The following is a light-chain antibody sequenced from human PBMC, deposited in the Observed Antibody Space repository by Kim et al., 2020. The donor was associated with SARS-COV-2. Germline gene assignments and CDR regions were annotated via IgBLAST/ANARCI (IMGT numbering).Light chain of an antibody. CDR1: SSNIGAPFD. Sequence: QSVLTQPPSVSGAPGQRVTISCTGSSSNIGAPFDVHWYQQRPGTAPKLLIYGNTNRPSGVPDRFSASKSDISASLAITGLQAGDGADYYCQSYDSSLSGYVFGTGTKVTVL. J-gene: IGLJ1*01. CDR3: QSYDSSLSGYV. CDR2: GNT. V-gene: IGLV1-40*01.